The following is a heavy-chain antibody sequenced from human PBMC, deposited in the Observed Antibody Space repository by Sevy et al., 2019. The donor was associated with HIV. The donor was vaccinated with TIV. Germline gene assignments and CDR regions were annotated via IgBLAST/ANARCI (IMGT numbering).Heavy chain of an antibody. CDR2: LFYSGST. D-gene: IGHD4-17*01. V-gene: IGHV4-61*01. J-gene: IGHJ4*02. CDR3: ARCRSPYGDYATGSFDY. CDR1: GGSVSTDSYY. Sequence: SETLSLTCTVSGGSVSTDSYYWSWIRQPPGKGLEWIGYLFYSGSTNYNTSLKSRVTISLDTSKNQFSLKLSSVTAADTAVYYCARCRSPYGDYATGSFDYWGQGALVTVSS.